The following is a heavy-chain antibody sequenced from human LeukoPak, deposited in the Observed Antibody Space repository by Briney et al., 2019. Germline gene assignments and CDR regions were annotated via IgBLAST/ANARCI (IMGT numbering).Heavy chain of an antibody. CDR1: GFSFSNYV. D-gene: IGHD5-18*01. CDR2: ISYDGSNK. J-gene: IGHJ6*02. CDR3: ARDGYSYGSGRGYYYYDGMDV. Sequence: GGSLRLPCAASGFSFSNYVLHWVRQAPGKGLEWVAVISYDGSNKYYADSVKGRFTISRDNSKNTLYLQMNSLRAEDTAVHYCARDGYSYGSGRGYYYYDGMDVWGQGTTVTVSS. V-gene: IGHV3-30-3*01.